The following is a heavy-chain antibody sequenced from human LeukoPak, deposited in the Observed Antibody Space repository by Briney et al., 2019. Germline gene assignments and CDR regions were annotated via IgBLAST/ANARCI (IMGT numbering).Heavy chain of an antibody. Sequence: GASVKVSCKASGYTFTSYYMHWVRQAPGQGLEWMGIINPSGGSTSYAQKFQGRVTMTRDTSTNTVYMELSSLRSEDTAVYFCARAPPPDYYFNYWGQGTLVTVSS. J-gene: IGHJ4*01. V-gene: IGHV1-46*01. CDR2: INPSGGST. CDR1: GYTFTSYY. CDR3: ARAPPPDYYFNY.